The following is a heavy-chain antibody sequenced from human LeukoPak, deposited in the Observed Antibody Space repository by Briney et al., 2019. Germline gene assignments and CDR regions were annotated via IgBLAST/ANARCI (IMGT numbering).Heavy chain of an antibody. Sequence: SETLSLTCAVYGGSFSGYYWSWIRQPPGKGLEWIGEINHSGSTNYNPSLKSRVTISVDTSKNQFSLKLSSVTAADTAVYYCAREDSSLGYNWFDPWGQGTLVTVSS. CDR3: AREDSSLGYNWFDP. V-gene: IGHV4-34*01. CDR2: INHSGST. CDR1: GGSFSGYY. J-gene: IGHJ5*02. D-gene: IGHD1-26*01.